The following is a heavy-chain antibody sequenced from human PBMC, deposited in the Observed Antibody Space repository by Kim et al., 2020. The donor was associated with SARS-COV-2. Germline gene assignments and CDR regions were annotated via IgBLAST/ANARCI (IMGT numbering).Heavy chain of an antibody. D-gene: IGHD6-6*01. Sequence: NYNPSLKSRVTISVDTSKNQFSLKLRSVTAADTAVYYCARDGSSSPHFDYWGQGTLVTVSS. CDR3: ARDGSSSPHFDY. V-gene: IGHV4-34*01. J-gene: IGHJ4*02.